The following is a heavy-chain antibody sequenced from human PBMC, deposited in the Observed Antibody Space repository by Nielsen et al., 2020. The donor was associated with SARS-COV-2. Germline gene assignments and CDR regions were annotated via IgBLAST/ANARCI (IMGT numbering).Heavy chain of an antibody. J-gene: IGHJ4*02. V-gene: IGHV4-39*01. CDR1: GGSISSSSYY. CDR2: IYYSGST. CDR3: ARRARYFDY. Sequence: SETLSLTCTVSGGSISSSSYYWGWIRQPPGKGLEWIGSIYYSGSTYYNPSLKSRVTISVDTSKNQFSLKLSSVTAADTAVYYCARRARYFDYWGQGTLVTVSS.